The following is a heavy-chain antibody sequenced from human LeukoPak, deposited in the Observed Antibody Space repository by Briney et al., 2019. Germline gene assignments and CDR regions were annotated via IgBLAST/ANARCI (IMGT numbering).Heavy chain of an antibody. CDR2: ISSSSDSI. J-gene: IGHJ6*02. V-gene: IGHV3-21*01. CDR3: ARCSGGTCYSGAHSFYGMDV. D-gene: IGHD2-15*01. CDR1: GFTFSDYS. Sequence: GGSLRLSCAASGFTFSDYSMNWVRQAPGKGLEWVSSISSSSDSIYYADSVKGRFTISRDNAKNSLYLQVNRLRAEDTAVYYCARCSGGTCYSGAHSFYGMDVWGQGTTVSVSS.